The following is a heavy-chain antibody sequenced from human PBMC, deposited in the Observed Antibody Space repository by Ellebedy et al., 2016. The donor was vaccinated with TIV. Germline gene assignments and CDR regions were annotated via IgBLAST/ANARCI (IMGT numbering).Heavy chain of an antibody. CDR2: MSPNTGDT. V-gene: IGHV1-8*01. CDR1: GYTFTSYD. Sequence: AASVKVSCKASGYTFTSYDINWVRHATGQGLEWMVWMSPNTGDTAYAQKFQGRVTMTRTTSISTAYLELSSLTSEDTAVYYCARASGGNNYVLDVWGQGAQVTVSS. CDR3: ARASGGNNYVLDV. D-gene: IGHD5-18*01. J-gene: IGHJ4*02.